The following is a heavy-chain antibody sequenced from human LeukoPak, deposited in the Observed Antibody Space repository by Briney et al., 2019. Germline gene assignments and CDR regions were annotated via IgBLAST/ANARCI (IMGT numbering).Heavy chain of an antibody. Sequence: SETLSLTCTVSGGSISSGGYYWGWIRQHPGKGLEWIGYIYYSGSTYYNPSLKSRVTISVDTSKNQFSLKLSSVTAADTAVYYCARGYTGIATDWGQGTLVTVSS. CDR1: GGSISSGGYY. V-gene: IGHV4-31*03. J-gene: IGHJ4*02. D-gene: IGHD5-18*01. CDR3: ARGYTGIATD. CDR2: IYYSGST.